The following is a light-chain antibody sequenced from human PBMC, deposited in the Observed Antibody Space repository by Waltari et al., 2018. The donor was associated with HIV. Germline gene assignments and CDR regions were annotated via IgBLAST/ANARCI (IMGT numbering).Light chain of an antibody. J-gene: IGKJ2*01. Sequence: DIQMTQSPSSLSASEGDKVTITCRASQYISTYLNWYQQKPGKAPRLLIYVASSLQSGVPSRFSGSGSGTDCTLTITSLQPEDSETYYCQQSYSAPPTFGQGTKREIK. V-gene: IGKV1-39*01. CDR1: QYISTY. CDR3: QQSYSAPPT. CDR2: VAS.